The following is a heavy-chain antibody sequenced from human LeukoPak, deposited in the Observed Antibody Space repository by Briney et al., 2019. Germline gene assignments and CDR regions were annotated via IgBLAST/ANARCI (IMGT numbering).Heavy chain of an antibody. D-gene: IGHD6-6*01. CDR1: GYTLTGYS. V-gene: IGHV1-2*06. J-gene: IGHJ4*02. Sequence: SVKVSCKASGYTLTGYSMHWVRQAPGQGLEWMGRINPNSGGTNYAQRFQGRVTMTRDTSTSTAYMELSRLRSDDTAVYYCARDSSSSDFDYWGQGTLVTVSS. CDR2: INPNSGGT. CDR3: ARDSSSSDFDY.